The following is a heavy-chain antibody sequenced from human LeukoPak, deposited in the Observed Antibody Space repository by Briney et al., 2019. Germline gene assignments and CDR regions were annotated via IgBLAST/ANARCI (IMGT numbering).Heavy chain of an antibody. CDR3: ARGYRYGYFDY. Sequence: GGSLRLSCAASGFTVSSNYMSWVRQAPGRGLEWVSVIYTVGNTYYAESVKGRFTISRDNSTNKLYLQMHSLRAEDTAVYYCARGYRYGYFDYWGQGTLVTVSS. CDR1: GFTVSSNY. V-gene: IGHV3-53*01. CDR2: IYTVGNT. D-gene: IGHD5-18*01. J-gene: IGHJ4*02.